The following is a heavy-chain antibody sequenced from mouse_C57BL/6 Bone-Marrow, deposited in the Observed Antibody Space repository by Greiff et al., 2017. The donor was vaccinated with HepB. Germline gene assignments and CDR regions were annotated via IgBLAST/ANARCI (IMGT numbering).Heavy chain of an antibody. Sequence: QVQLKESGAELARPGASVKLSCKASGYTFTSYGISWVKQRTGQGLEWIGEIYPRSGNTYYTEKFKGKATLTADKSSSTAYMELRSLTSEDSAVYFCARERWLLLFDYWGQGTTLTVSS. V-gene: IGHV1-81*01. J-gene: IGHJ2*01. CDR3: ARERWLLLFDY. CDR1: GYTFTSYG. CDR2: IYPRSGNT. D-gene: IGHD2-3*01.